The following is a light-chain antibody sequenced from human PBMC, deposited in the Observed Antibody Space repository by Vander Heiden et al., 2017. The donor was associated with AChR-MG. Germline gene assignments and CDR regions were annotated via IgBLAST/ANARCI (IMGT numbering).Light chain of an antibody. Sequence: VMTQTPVSLSVIPGQSASISCESSQSLLQSDGKTYLFWYLQKPGQSPHLLIYEVSTRFSGVTERFSGSGSGTEFTLKLSRVEAEDVGVYYCMQGTHIPPTFGQGTKLEIK. V-gene: IGKV2-29*02. CDR2: EVS. CDR1: QSLLQSDGKTY. CDR3: MQGTHIPPT. J-gene: IGKJ2*01.